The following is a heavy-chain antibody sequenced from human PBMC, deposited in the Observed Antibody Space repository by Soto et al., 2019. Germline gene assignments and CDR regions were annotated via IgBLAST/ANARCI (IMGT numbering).Heavy chain of an antibody. CDR3: AADVGGYIYGLARH. CDR2: INPSNGNT. V-gene: IGHV1-46*01. J-gene: IGHJ4*02. CDR1: GYTFTSYY. Sequence: ASVTVSCQASGYTFTSYYVHWVRQAPGQGLEWMGIINPSNGNTRYAQKFQGRVTISRDMSTSTAYMELSSLRPEDTAVYYCAADVGGYIYGLARHWCPGTLVTVSS. D-gene: IGHD4-17*01.